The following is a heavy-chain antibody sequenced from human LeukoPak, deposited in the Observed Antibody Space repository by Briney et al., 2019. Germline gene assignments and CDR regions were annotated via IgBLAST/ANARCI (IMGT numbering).Heavy chain of an antibody. V-gene: IGHV3-21*01. CDR3: ASLAGTGY. J-gene: IGHJ4*02. D-gene: IGHD6-19*01. Sequence: GGSLRLSCAASGFTFSTSSMNWVRQAPGKGLEWVSSISSTSSYMYYADSVKGRFTISRDNTKSSLFLQMNSLRVEDTAVYYCASLAGTGYWGQGTLVTVSS. CDR1: GFTFSTSS. CDR2: ISSTSSYM.